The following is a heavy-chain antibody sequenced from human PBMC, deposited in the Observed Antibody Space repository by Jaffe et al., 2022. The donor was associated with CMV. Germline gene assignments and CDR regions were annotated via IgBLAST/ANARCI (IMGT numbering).Heavy chain of an antibody. D-gene: IGHD3-22*01. V-gene: IGHV4-34*01. CDR2: INHSGST. CDR3: ARNYDSSGSLDY. J-gene: IGHJ4*02. CDR1: GGSFSGYY. Sequence: QVQLQQWGAGLLKPSETLSLTCAVYGGSFSGYYWSWIRQPPGKGLEWIGEINHSGSTNYNPSLKSRVTISVDTSKNQFSLKLSSVTAADTAVYYCARNYDSSGSLDYWGQGTLVTVSS.